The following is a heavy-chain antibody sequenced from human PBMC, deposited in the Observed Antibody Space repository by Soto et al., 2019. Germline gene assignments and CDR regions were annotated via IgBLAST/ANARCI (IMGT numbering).Heavy chain of an antibody. D-gene: IGHD3-16*01. V-gene: IGHV4-59*08. CDR3: ARHARGTWDFDS. CDR1: GVSISSCY. J-gene: IGHJ4*02. CDR2: VYYSGIT. Sequence: QVKLQESGPGLVKPSETLSLTCTATGVSISSCYWSWVRQSPGKGLDWLGYVYYSGITNYNPALKSRVAISADTSKNQFSLKLTSVTTADTAVSYCARHARGTWDFDSWGQGTLVTVSS.